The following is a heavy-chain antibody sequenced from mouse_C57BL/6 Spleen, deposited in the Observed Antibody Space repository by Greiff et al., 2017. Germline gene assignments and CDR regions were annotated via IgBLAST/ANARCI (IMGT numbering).Heavy chain of an antibody. J-gene: IGHJ2*01. CDR1: GFTFSDYG. V-gene: IGHV5-17*01. D-gene: IGHD2-2*01. Sequence: VQLKESGGGLVKPGGSLKLSCAASGFTFSDYGMHWVRQAPEKGLEWVAYISSGSSTIYYADTVKGRFTISRDNAKNTLFLQMTSLRSEDAAMCYCARRGYTMVTTGFDGWGKGTTLTVSS. CDR2: ISSGSSTI. CDR3: ARRGYTMVTTGFDG.